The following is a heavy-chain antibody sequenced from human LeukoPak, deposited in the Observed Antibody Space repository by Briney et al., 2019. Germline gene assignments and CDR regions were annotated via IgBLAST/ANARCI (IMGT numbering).Heavy chain of an antibody. CDR1: GFIFSSYP. V-gene: IGHV3-48*04. J-gene: IGHJ4*01. CDR2: ITGSSDTI. CDR3: ARTIVGATGADY. Sequence: GGSLRLSCAASGFIFSSYPMNWVRQAPGKGLEWLSQITGSSDTIYYADSLKGRFTVSRDNAKNSLYLQMNSLRAEDTAVYYCARTIVGATGADYWGHGTLVTVSS. D-gene: IGHD1-26*01.